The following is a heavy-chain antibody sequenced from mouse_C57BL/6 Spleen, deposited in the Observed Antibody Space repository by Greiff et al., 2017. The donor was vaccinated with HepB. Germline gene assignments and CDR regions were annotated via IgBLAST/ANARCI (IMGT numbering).Heavy chain of an antibody. V-gene: IGHV1-4*01. CDR3: ARSITTGGFDV. J-gene: IGHJ1*03. CDR2: INPSSGYT. D-gene: IGHD1-2*01. Sequence: QVQLQQSGAELARPGASVKMSCKASGYTFTSYTMHWVKQRPGQGLEWIGYINPSSGYTKYNQKFKDKATLTADKSSSTAYMQLSSLTSEDSAVYYCARSITTGGFDVWGTGTTVTVSS. CDR1: GYTFTSYT.